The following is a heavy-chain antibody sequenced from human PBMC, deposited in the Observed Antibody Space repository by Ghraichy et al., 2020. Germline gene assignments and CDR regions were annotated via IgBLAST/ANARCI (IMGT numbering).Heavy chain of an antibody. V-gene: IGHV4-34*01. CDR1: GASFSGYY. CDR3: AREPGYCSGGSCYGGWFDP. J-gene: IGHJ5*02. Sequence: SETLSLTCTVFGASFSGYYWSWIRQSPGKGLEWIGEINHSGSSDCNPSLKSRVTISLDTSKTQFSLKLNSVTAADTAVYYCAREPGYCSGGSCYGGWFDPWGQGTLVTVSS. CDR2: INHSGSS. D-gene: IGHD2-15*01.